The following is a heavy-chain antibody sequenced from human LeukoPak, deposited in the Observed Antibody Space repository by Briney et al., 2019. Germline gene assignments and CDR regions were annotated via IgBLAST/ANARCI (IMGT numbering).Heavy chain of an antibody. CDR3: AKDGGHYYYGMDV. D-gene: IGHD3-16*01. V-gene: IGHV3-43*01. Sequence: GGSLRLSCAASGFTFDDYTMHWVRQAPGKGLEWVSLISWDGGSTYYADSVKGRFTISRDNSKNSLYLQMNSLRTEDTALYYCAKDGGHYYYGMDVWGQGTTVTVSS. CDR1: GFTFDDYT. J-gene: IGHJ6*02. CDR2: ISWDGGST.